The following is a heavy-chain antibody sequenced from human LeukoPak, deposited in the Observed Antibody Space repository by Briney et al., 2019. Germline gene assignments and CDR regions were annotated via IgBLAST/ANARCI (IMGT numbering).Heavy chain of an antibody. CDR3: ARQYTWNYVGY. CDR2: IYYSGST. V-gene: IGHV4-59*12. J-gene: IGHJ4*02. D-gene: IGHD1-20*01. Sequence: SETLSLTCTVSGGSISSYYWSWIRQPPGKGLEWIGYIYYSGSTNYNPSLKSRVTISVDTSKNQFSLKLNSVTAADTAVYYCARQYTWNYVGYWGQGTLVTVSS. CDR1: GGSISSYY.